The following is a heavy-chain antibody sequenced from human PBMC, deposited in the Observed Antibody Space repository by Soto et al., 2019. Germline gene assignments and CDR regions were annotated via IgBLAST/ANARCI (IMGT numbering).Heavy chain of an antibody. J-gene: IGHJ5*02. CDR3: AKEGETVLGTCRFDP. D-gene: IGHD1-1*01. V-gene: IGHV3-23*01. CDR1: GFTFSSYA. Sequence: TGGSLRLSCAASGFTFSSYAMSWVRQAPGKGLEWVSEISGSGGSTHYADSVKGRFTISRDNSKNTLYLQMNSLRADDTAVYYCAKEGETVLGTCRFDPWGQGTLVTVSS. CDR2: ISGSGGST.